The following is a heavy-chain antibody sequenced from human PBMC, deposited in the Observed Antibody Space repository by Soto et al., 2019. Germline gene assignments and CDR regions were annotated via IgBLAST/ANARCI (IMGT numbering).Heavy chain of an antibody. CDR2: IIPIFGTA. D-gene: IGHD4-17*01. CDR3: AREPTVTVIGYFDY. J-gene: IGHJ4*02. Sequence: GASVKVSCKASGGTFSSYAISWVRQAPGQGLEWMGGIIPIFGTANYAQKFQGRVTITADESTSTAYMELSSLRSEDTAVYYCAREPTVTVIGYFDYWGQGTLVTVSS. V-gene: IGHV1-69*13. CDR1: GGTFSSYA.